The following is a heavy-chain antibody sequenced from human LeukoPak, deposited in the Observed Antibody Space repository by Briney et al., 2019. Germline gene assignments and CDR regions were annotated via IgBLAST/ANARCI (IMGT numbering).Heavy chain of an antibody. D-gene: IGHD2-2*01. CDR3: ASDGAYQPPRY. Sequence: APVKVSCKASGYVFTSYYIHWMRQAPGQGLEWMGKINPSGGRTNYAQKFQDRVTLTSDTSTSTAYMDLSSLRFEDTAVYYCASDGAYQPPRYWGQGTLVTVSS. J-gene: IGHJ4*02. CDR2: INPSGGRT. CDR1: GYVFTSYY. V-gene: IGHV1-46*01.